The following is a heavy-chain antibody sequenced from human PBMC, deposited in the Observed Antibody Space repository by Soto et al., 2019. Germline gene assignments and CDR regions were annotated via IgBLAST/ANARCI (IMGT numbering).Heavy chain of an antibody. Sequence: GGSLRLSCAASGFTFSNYAMNWVRQAPGKGLEWVASIRGSAGTPYYADSVRGRFTISRDNSKNTLSLRMNSLRVEDTAVYYCAKDRDYFDYWGQGALVTVSS. CDR2: IRGSAGTP. CDR1: GFTFSNYA. V-gene: IGHV3-23*01. CDR3: AKDRDYFDY. J-gene: IGHJ4*02.